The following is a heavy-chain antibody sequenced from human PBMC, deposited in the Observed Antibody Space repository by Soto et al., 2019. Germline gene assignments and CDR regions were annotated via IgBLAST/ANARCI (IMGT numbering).Heavy chain of an antibody. CDR2: IYYSGST. Sequence: QVQLQESGPGLVKPSQTLSLTCTVSGCSISSGGYYWSWIRQHPGKGLEWIGYIYYSGSTYHNPSLKSRVTISGDPSKNQFSLKLSSVTAADTAVYYWARDPRGYCSGGSCWNWGQGTLVTVSS. V-gene: IGHV4-31*03. D-gene: IGHD2-15*01. J-gene: IGHJ4*02. CDR3: ARDPRGYCSGGSCWN. CDR1: GCSISSGGYY.